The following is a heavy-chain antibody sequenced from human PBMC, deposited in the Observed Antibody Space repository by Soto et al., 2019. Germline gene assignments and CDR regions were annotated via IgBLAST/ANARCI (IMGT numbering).Heavy chain of an antibody. Sequence: GGSLRLSCAASGFTFSSYAMSWVRQAPGKGLEWVSAISGSGGSTYYADSVKGRFTISRDNSKNTLYLQMNSLRAEDTAVYYCAKDRGYCSSTSCYSTPGDYWGQGTLVTVSS. D-gene: IGHD2-2*01. CDR3: AKDRGYCSSTSCYSTPGDY. J-gene: IGHJ4*02. CDR1: GFTFSSYA. V-gene: IGHV3-23*01. CDR2: ISGSGGST.